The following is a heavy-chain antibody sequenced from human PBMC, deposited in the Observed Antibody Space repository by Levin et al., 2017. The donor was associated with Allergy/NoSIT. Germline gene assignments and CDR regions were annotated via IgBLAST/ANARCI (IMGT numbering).Heavy chain of an antibody. Sequence: HTGGSLRLSCAASGFTFNGYSMNWVRQAPGKGLEWVSRIGTSSSTVNYADSVKGRFTISRDDGKNSLYLQLSSLRAEDTAVYYCARTGYFDWSGRYQYMDVWGKGTTVTVSS. CDR2: IGTSSSTV. D-gene: IGHD3-9*01. CDR3: ARTGYFDWSGRYQYMDV. CDR1: GFTFNGYS. J-gene: IGHJ6*03. V-gene: IGHV3-48*04.